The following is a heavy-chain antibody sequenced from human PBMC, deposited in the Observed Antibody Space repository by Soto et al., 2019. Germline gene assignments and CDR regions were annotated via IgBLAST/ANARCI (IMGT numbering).Heavy chain of an antibody. CDR3: ARDLCPLGSGSACPKFGLVF. CDR1: GYTFTGHY. V-gene: IGHV1-2*02. CDR2: LKSDNGGA. Sequence: ASVKVSCKASGYTFTGHYMHWVRQVSGKGLEYLGWLKSDNGGAYSAPKFQGRVTFTRDTSTTTAYMELSGLRSDDTAVYFCARDLCPLGSGSACPKFGLVFWGQGTTVTVSS. D-gene: IGHD3-10*01. J-gene: IGHJ6*02.